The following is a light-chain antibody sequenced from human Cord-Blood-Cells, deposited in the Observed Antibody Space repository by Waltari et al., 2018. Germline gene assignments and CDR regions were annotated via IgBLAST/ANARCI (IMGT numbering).Light chain of an antibody. CDR3: QQYNSYSIT. Sequence: DIKLTQSPSTLSASVGDRVTITCRASQTLSSWLAWYQQKPGKAPKLLIYDASSLESGVPSRFSGSGSGTEFTLTISSLQPDDFATYYCQQYNSYSITFGQGTRLEIK. J-gene: IGKJ5*01. CDR1: QTLSSW. V-gene: IGKV1-5*01. CDR2: DAS.